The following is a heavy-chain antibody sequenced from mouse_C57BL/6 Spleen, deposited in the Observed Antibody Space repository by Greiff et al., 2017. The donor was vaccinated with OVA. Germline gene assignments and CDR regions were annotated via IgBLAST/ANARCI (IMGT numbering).Heavy chain of an antibody. J-gene: IGHJ3*01. CDR1: GFTFTDYY. Sequence: EVQLQQSGPVLVKPGPSVKISCKASGFTFTDYYMHWVKQSHGKSLEWIGLVYPYNGGPSYNQKFTGKATLTVATASSTAYMERTCLTSEDSAVYYGARSDSAVYVAWFAYWGQGTLVTVSA. D-gene: IGHD3-2*01. V-gene: IGHV1-36*01. CDR3: ARSDSAVYVAWFAY. CDR2: VYPYNGGP.